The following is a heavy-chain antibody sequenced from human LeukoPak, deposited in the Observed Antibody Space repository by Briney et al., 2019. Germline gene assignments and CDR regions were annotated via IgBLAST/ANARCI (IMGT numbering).Heavy chain of an antibody. CDR2: IKQDGSEK. CDR3: ASGLRTFDY. CDR1: GFTFSSYW. V-gene: IGHV3-7*01. D-gene: IGHD5-12*01. Sequence: GGSLRLSCAASGFTFSSYWMSWVRQAPGKGLEWVANIKQDGSEKYFVDSVKGRFTISRDNAKNSLYLQMNSLRAEDTGVYYCASGLRTFDYWGQGTQVTVSS. J-gene: IGHJ4*02.